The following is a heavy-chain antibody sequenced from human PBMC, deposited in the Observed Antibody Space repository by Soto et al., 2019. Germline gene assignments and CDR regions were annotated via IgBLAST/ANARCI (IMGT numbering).Heavy chain of an antibody. V-gene: IGHV1-69*01. D-gene: IGHD6-6*01. J-gene: IGHJ6*02. CDR2: IIPIFGTA. CDR1: GGTFSSYA. Sequence: QVQLVQSGAEVKKPGSSVKVSCKASGGTFSSYAISWVRQAPGQGLEWMGGIIPIFGTANYAQKFQGRVTITADESTSTAYMELSSLRSEDTAVYYCARGSSAQGFRISDYGMDVWGQGTTVTVSS. CDR3: ARGSSAQGFRISDYGMDV.